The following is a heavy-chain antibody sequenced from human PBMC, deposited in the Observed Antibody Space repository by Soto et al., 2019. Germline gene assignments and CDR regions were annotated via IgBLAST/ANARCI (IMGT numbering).Heavy chain of an antibody. Sequence: QVQLAESGGGVVQPGRSLRLSCTASGFTFSTYAMHWVRQAPGKGLEWVAVISYDGSNKYYADSVQGRFAISRDNSKNTLYLQMNSLRAEDTAVYYCAKLDSGWYFEYWGQGTLVTVSS. J-gene: IGHJ4*02. CDR2: ISYDGSNK. D-gene: IGHD6-19*01. CDR3: AKLDSGWYFEY. V-gene: IGHV3-30*18. CDR1: GFTFSTYA.